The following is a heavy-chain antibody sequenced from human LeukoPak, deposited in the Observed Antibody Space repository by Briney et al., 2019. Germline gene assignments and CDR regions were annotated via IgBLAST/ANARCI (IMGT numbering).Heavy chain of an antibody. CDR1: GFTVSDAY. Sequence: GGSLRLSCAAFGFTVSDAYMTWVRHTPGKGLEWVSVIHGGGDTGYADSVKGRFIISRDNSKNTLYLQMNSLKVEDTAVYYCARAKRGYSYILEYWGQGTLVTVSS. V-gene: IGHV3-53*01. CDR3: ARAKRGYSYILEY. J-gene: IGHJ4*02. D-gene: IGHD5-18*01. CDR2: IHGGGDT.